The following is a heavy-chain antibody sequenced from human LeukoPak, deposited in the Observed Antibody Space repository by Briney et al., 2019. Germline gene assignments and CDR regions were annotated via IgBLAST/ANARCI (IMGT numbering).Heavy chain of an antibody. CDR3: AREVAGGFDI. CDR2: IKSDGSNT. J-gene: IGHJ3*02. V-gene: IGHV3-74*01. CDR1: GFTFSTFW. Sequence: GGSLRLSCAASGFTFSTFWMHWVRQAPGEGLGWVSRIKSDGSNTTQADSVKGRFTISRDNPKSTLYLQMNRLRAEDTAVYYCAREVAGGFDIWGQGTMVTVSS. D-gene: IGHD2-15*01.